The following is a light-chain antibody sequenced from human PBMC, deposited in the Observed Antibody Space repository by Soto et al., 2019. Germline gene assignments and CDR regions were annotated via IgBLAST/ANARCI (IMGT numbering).Light chain of an antibody. V-gene: IGLV2-14*01. Sequence: QSALTQPASVSGSPGQSITISCTGTSSDVGGYNFVSWYQQHPGKAPKLLIYEVSYRPSGVSNRFSGSKSGNTASLTVSGLQTEDEADYYCGSHAGNSNLVFGGGTKVTVL. CDR1: SSDVGGYNF. CDR2: EVS. CDR3: GSHAGNSNLV. J-gene: IGLJ3*02.